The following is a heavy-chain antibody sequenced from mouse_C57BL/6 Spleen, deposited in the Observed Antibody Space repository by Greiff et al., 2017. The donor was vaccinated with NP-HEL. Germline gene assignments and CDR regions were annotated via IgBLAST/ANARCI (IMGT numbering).Heavy chain of an antibody. CDR1: GYTFTDYE. Sequence: QVQLQQSGAELVRPGASVTLSCKASGYTFTDYEMHWVKQTPVHGLEWIGAIDPETGGTAYNQKFKGKAILTADKSSSTAYMELRSLTSEDSAVYYCTRSPYAMDYWGQGTSLTVSS. V-gene: IGHV1-15*01. CDR3: TRSPYAMDY. CDR2: IDPETGGT. J-gene: IGHJ4*01.